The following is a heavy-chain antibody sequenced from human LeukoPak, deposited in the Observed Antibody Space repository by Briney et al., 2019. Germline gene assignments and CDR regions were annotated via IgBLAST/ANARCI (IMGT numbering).Heavy chain of an antibody. D-gene: IGHD3-3*01. Sequence: SGTLSLTCTVSGGSISSYYWSWIRQPPGKGLEWIGYIYYSGSTNYNPSLKSRVTISVDTSKNQFSLKLSSVTAADTAVCYCARGLPVFGVVTGYYYYYYYMDVWGKGTTVTVSS. CDR2: IYYSGST. CDR3: ARGLPVFGVVTGYYYYYYYMDV. CDR1: GGSISSYY. J-gene: IGHJ6*03. V-gene: IGHV4-59*01.